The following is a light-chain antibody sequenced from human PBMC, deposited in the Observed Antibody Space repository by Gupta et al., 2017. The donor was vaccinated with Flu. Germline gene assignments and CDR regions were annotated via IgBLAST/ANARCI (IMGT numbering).Light chain of an antibody. J-gene: IGLJ2*01. CDR2: SNN. Sequence: HSVLTPPPSASGTPGQRVPISCCGSSSNIGSNTVNWYQQLPGTAPKLLIYSNNQRPSGVPDRFSGSKSGTSASLAISGLQSEDEADYYCAAWDDSLNGVVFGGGTKLTVL. CDR3: AAWDDSLNGVV. CDR1: SSNIGSNT. V-gene: IGLV1-44*01.